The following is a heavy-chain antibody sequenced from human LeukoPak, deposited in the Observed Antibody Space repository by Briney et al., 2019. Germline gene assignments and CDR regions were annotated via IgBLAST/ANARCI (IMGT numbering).Heavy chain of an antibody. CDR3: ARVKSSEGYPATDYFDY. Sequence: SETLSLTCTVSGVSIYSNNYYWGWIRQPPGKGLECIGGFYYSGSPYYNPSLRSRVTISVDTSKNQFSLNLSSVTAADTAVYYCARVKSSEGYPATDYFDYWGQGTLVTVSS. CDR1: GVSIYSNNYY. CDR2: FYYSGSP. D-gene: IGHD1-26*01. V-gene: IGHV4-39*01. J-gene: IGHJ4*02.